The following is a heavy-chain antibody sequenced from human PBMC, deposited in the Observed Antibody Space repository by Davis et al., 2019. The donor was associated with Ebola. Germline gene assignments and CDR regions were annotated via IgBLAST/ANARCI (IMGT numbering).Heavy chain of an antibody. CDR2: IIPIFGTA. J-gene: IGHJ4*02. CDR1: GYTFTSYG. V-gene: IGHV1-69*13. CDR3: ARDLASPVDY. Sequence: SVKVSCKASGYTFTSYGISWVRQAPGQGLEWMGGIIPIFGTANYAQKFQGRVTITADESTSTAYMELSSLRSEDTAVYYCARDLASPVDYWGQGTLVTVSS.